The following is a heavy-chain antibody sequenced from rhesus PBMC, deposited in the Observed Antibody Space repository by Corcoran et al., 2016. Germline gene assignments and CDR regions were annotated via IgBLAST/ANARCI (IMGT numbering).Heavy chain of an antibody. J-gene: IGHJ6*01. CDR2: INSGGGST. CDR1: GFTFSSYG. V-gene: IGHV3S25*01. CDR3: AKRHCTGSDCYALDS. D-gene: IGHD2-21*01. Sequence: EVQLVESGGGLVQPGGSLRLSCAASGFTFSSYGMYWVRQAPGKGLELISTINSGGGSTYYADSVKGRFTISRDNSKNTLSLQMNSLRAEDTAVYYCAKRHCTGSDCYALDSWGQGVVVTVSS.